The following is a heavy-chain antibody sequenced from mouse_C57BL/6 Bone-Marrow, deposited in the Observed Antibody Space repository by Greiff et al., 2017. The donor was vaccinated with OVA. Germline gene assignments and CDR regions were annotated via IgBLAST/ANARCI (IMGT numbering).Heavy chain of an antibody. J-gene: IGHJ2*01. CDR1: GYTFTSYW. D-gene: IGHD1-1*01. V-gene: IGHV1-64*01. Sequence: VQLQQPGAELVKPGASVKLSCKASGYTFTSYWMHWVKQRPGQGLEWIGMIHPNSGSTNYNEKFKSKATLTVDKSSSTAYMQLSSLTSEDSAVYYCARRGYYYGSSQLWGQGTTLTVSS. CDR2: IHPNSGST. CDR3: ARRGYYYGSSQL.